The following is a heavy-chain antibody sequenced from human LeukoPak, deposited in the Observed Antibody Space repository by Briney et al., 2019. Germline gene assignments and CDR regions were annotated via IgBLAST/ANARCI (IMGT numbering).Heavy chain of an antibody. CDR2: ISGSGGST. J-gene: IGHJ6*02. D-gene: IGHD3-10*01. Sequence: GGSLRLSCAASGFTFSSYAMSWVRQAPGKGLEWVSAISGSGGSTYYADSVKGRFTISRDNSKNTLYLQMNSLRAEDTAVYYCAKEVWFGESHPPYYGMDVWGQGTTVTVSS. CDR3: AKEVWFGESHPPYYGMDV. CDR1: GFTFSSYA. V-gene: IGHV3-23*01.